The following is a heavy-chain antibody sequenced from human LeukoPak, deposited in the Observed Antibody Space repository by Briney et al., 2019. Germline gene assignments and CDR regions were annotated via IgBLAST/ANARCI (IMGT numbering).Heavy chain of an antibody. J-gene: IGHJ6*02. CDR1: GFTFSSYE. CDR2: ISSSGSTI. CDR3: ATYTNWVAGDV. V-gene: IGHV3-48*03. Sequence: GGSLRLSCAASGFTFSSYEMHWVRQAPGKGLQWVSYISSSGSTIYYAGSVKGRFTISRDNAKNSLYLQMNNLRAEDTAVYYCATYTNWVAGDVWGQGTSVSVSS. D-gene: IGHD1-1*01.